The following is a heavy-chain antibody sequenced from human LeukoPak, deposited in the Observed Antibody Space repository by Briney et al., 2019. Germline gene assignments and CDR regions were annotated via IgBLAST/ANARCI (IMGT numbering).Heavy chain of an antibody. CDR2: ISSSSSYI. CDR3: ARDSVTVLTPDNWYFDL. D-gene: IGHD3-9*01. V-gene: IGHV3-21*01. Sequence: GGSLRLSCVVSGFTVSNNYMKWVRQAPGKGLEWVSSISSSSSYIYYGDSVKGRFTISRDNAKKSLYLQMNSLRAEDTAVYYCARDSVTVLTPDNWYFDLWGRGTLVTVSS. J-gene: IGHJ2*01. CDR1: GFTVSNNY.